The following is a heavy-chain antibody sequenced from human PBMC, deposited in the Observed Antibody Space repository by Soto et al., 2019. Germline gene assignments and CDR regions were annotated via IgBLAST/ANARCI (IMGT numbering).Heavy chain of an antibody. CDR3: ARARFSYGHLLF. D-gene: IGHD3-10*01. CDR2: VFYSGAT. V-gene: IGHV4-30-4*01. Sequence: PSETLSLTCNVSGGPIKTGDYYWNWIRQPPGKGLEWIGYVFYSGATDYSPSLKSRAAISMDTSKNQFSLSLTSVTAADTAVYYCARARFSYGHLLFWGQGCRVTVSS. J-gene: IGHJ4*02. CDR1: GGPIKTGDYY.